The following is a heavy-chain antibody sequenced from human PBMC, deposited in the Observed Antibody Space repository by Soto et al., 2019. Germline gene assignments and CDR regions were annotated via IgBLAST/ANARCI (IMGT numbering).Heavy chain of an antibody. J-gene: IGHJ4*02. CDR3: ARATGGSNYFDY. CDR2: FYYNGNN. V-gene: IGHV4-31*03. D-gene: IGHD2-15*01. CDR1: GVSIRSGGYY. Sequence: SETLSLTCTVSGVSIRSGGYYWSWIRQHPGKGLEWIGYFYYNGNNFYNPSLKGRLSISGDTSKNQFSLNLSSVTAADTAVYYCARATGGSNYFDYWGQGTPVTVSS.